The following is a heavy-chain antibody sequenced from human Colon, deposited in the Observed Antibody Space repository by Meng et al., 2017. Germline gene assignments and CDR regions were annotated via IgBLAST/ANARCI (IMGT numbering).Heavy chain of an antibody. Sequence: QVQLVQSGAEVKKHGASVKVSCKASGYSFTTYSMHWVRQAPGQGLEWMAWINTANGNAVYSETFQGRLTITRDASASTVNMELSSLGSEDTAVYYCATDFSPRGDYWGQGTLVTVSS. CDR3: ATDFSPRGDY. CDR2: INTANGNA. CDR1: GYSFTTYS. J-gene: IGHJ4*02. D-gene: IGHD3-3*01. V-gene: IGHV1-3*04.